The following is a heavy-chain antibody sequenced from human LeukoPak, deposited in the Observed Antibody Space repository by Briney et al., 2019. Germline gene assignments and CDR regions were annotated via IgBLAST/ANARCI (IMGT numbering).Heavy chain of an antibody. CDR2: ISAYNGNT. CDR3: ARELPHRITMIVVAEREGGYFDH. Sequence: ASVKVSCKASGYTFTSYGISWVRQAPGQGLEWMGWISAYNGNTNYAQKLQGRVTMTTDTSTSTAYMELRSLRSDDTAVYYCARELPHRITMIVVAEREGGYFDHWGQGTLVTVSS. V-gene: IGHV1-18*01. CDR1: GYTFTSYG. J-gene: IGHJ4*02. D-gene: IGHD3-22*01.